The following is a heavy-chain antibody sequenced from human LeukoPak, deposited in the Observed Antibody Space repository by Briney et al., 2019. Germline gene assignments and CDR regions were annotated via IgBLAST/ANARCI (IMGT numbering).Heavy chain of an antibody. Sequence: SETLSLTCTASGGSISSYYWSWIRQPPGKGLEWIGYIYYSGSTNYNPSLKSRVTISVDTSKNQFSLKLSSVTAADTAVYYCARTIFWSGTTFDYWGQGTLVTVSS. CDR3: ARTIFWSGTTFDY. CDR2: IYYSGST. D-gene: IGHD3-3*01. V-gene: IGHV4-59*01. J-gene: IGHJ4*02. CDR1: GGSISSYY.